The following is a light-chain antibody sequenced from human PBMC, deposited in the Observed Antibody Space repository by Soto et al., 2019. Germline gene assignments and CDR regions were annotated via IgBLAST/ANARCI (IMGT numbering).Light chain of an antibody. CDR3: QQYDTSERT. CDR1: QSISSW. CDR2: KAS. V-gene: IGKV1-5*03. J-gene: IGKJ1*01. Sequence: DIQMTQSPSTLSASVGDRVTITCRASQSISSWLAWYQQKPGKAPKLLIYKASILESGVPSRFSGSGSGTEFTLTISSLQPDDFATYYCQQYDTSERTFGQGTKVEIK.